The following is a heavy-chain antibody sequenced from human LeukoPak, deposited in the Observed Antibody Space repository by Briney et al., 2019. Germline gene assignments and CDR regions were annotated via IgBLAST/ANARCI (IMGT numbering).Heavy chain of an antibody. D-gene: IGHD6-19*01. J-gene: IGHJ4*02. V-gene: IGHV1-46*01. CDR2: INPSGGST. CDR3: ARVAVHRRITVAGQFGLDY. Sequence: ASVKVSCKASGYIFTSYNIYWVRQAPGQGLEWMGIINPSGGSTNYAQKFQGRVTMTRDTSTSTVYMELSSLRSEDTAVYYCARVAVHRRITVAGQFGLDYWGQGTLVTVSS. CDR1: GYIFTSYN.